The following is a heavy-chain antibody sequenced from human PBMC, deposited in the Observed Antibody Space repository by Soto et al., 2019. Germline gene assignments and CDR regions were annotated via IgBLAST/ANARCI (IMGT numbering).Heavy chain of an antibody. Sequence: QVKLVQSGAEVKKPGASVKVSCKASGYTFTSYGISWVRQAPGQVLEWMGWINGYNGNTNHAQKLQRRVTMSTDTSTCTAYMELRRLLSDGSAVYYGGRMGDVSYYYSGMDVWGQVTMVTFA. V-gene: IGHV1-18*01. J-gene: IGHJ6*02. CDR3: GRMGDVSYYYSGMDV. D-gene: IGHD3-16*01. CDR1: GYTFTSYG. CDR2: INGYNGNT.